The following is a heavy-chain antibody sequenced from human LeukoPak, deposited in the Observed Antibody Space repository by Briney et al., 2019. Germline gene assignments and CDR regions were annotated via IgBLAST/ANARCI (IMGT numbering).Heavy chain of an antibody. CDR2: INPNSGGT. V-gene: IGHV1-2*02. CDR3: ARGTYYYHYYYMDI. Sequence: ASVKVSCKASGYTFTGYYMHWVRQAPGQGLEWMGWINPNSGGTNYAQKFQGRVTMTRDTSISTAYMELSRLRSDDTAVYYCARGTYYYHYYYMDIWGQGTTVTVSS. J-gene: IGHJ6*03. CDR1: GYTFTGYY.